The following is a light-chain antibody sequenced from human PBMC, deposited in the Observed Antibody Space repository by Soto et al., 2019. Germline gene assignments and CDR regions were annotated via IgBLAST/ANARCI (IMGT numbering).Light chain of an antibody. CDR1: SSDVGGYNY. Sequence: QSVLTQPRSVSGSPGQSVTISCTGTSSDVGGYNYVSWYQQHPGKAPKLMIYTVTKRPSGVPDRFSGSKSDNTASLTISGLQAEDEADYYCCSYAGSCTDVFGTGTKVTVL. CDR3: CSYAGSCTDV. J-gene: IGLJ1*01. V-gene: IGLV2-11*01. CDR2: TVT.